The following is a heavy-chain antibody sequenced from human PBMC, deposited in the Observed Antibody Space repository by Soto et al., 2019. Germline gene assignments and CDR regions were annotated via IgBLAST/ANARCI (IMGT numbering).Heavy chain of an antibody. D-gene: IGHD3-22*01. J-gene: IGHJ3*02. CDR2: ISAYNGNT. Sequence: ASVKVSCKASGYTFTSYGISWVRQAPGQGLEWMGWISAYNGNTNYAQKLQGRVTMTTDTSTSTAYMELRSLRSDDTAVYYCARDYGPSKYYYDSSGYPDAFDIWGQGTMVTVSS. CDR3: ARDYGPSKYYYDSSGYPDAFDI. CDR1: GYTFTSYG. V-gene: IGHV1-18*01.